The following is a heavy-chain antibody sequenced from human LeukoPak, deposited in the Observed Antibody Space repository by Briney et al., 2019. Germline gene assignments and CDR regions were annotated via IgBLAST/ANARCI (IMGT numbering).Heavy chain of an antibody. J-gene: IGHJ6*02. CDR1: GDSVSSNSAA. Sequence: SQTLSLTCAISGDSVSSNSAAWNWIRQSPSRGLEWLGRTYYGSKWYNDYAVSVKSRITINPDTSKNQFSLQLNSVTPEDTAVYYCARARYSSSSRYYYYGMDVWGQGTTVTVSS. V-gene: IGHV6-1*01. CDR3: ARARYSSSSRYYYYGMDV. D-gene: IGHD6-6*01. CDR2: TYYGSKWYN.